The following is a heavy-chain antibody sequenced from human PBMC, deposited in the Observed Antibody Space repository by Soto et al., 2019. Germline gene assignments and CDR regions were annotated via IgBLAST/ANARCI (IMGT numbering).Heavy chain of an antibody. CDR1: GGSISSSNW. CDR2: INHSGST. Sequence: SETLSLTCAVSGGSISSSNWWSWVRQPPGKGLEWIGEINHSGSTNYNPSLKSRVTISVDTSKNQFSLKLSSVTAADTAVYYCARGITMVRGVIPRPYFDYWGQGTLVTVSS. V-gene: IGHV4-4*02. D-gene: IGHD3-10*01. J-gene: IGHJ4*02. CDR3: ARGITMVRGVIPRPYFDY.